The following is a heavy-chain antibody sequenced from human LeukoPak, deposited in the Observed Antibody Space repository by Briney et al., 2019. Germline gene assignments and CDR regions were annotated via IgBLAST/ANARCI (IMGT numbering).Heavy chain of an antibody. Sequence: ASVKVSCKASGYTFTSNYMHWVRQAPGQGLEWMGIINPSGGSTSYAQKFQGRVTMTRDTSTSTVYMELSSLRSEDTAVYYCARYYYVSGSYYRGAFDIWGQGTMVTVSS. CDR2: INPSGGST. J-gene: IGHJ3*02. CDR1: GYTFTSNY. D-gene: IGHD3-10*01. CDR3: ARYYYVSGSYYRGAFDI. V-gene: IGHV1-46*01.